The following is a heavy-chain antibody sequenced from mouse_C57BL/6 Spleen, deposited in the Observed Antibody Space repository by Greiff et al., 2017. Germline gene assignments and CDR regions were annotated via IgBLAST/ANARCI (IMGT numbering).Heavy chain of an antibody. J-gene: IGHJ2*01. CDR1: GYTFTSYW. D-gene: IGHD1-1*01. CDR3: ARGTTVVDY. Sequence: QVQLQQPGAELVKPGASVKLSCKASGYTFTSYWMQWVKQRPGQGLEWIGEIDPSDSYTNYNQKFKGKATLTVDTPSSTAYMQLSSLTSEDSAVYYCARGTTVVDYWGQGTTLTVSS. CDR2: IDPSDSYT. V-gene: IGHV1-50*01.